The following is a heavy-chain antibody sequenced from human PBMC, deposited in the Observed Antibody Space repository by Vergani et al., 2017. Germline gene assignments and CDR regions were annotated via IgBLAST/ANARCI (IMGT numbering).Heavy chain of an antibody. CDR2: IYYSGST. Sequence: QLQLQESGPGLVKPSATLSLTCSVSGASIRSRNYYWGWIRPPPGKGLEWIACIYYSGSTYYNPSLKSRLPISEDTSKNPFSRKLSSVTAADTAIYFCARHSAVEWLVKLGWIDPWGQGILVTVSS. CDR3: ARHSAVEWLVKLGWIDP. J-gene: IGHJ5*02. D-gene: IGHD6-19*01. V-gene: IGHV4-39*01. CDR1: GASIRSRNYY.